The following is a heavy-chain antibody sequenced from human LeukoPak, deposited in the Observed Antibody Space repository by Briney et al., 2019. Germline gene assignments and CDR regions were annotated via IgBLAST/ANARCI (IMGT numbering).Heavy chain of an antibody. D-gene: IGHD6-13*01. Sequence: GSLRLSCVATGFTFSDYHTIWLRQAPGKGLEWLSYLTDSSGFTNYADSVKGRFTISRDNAKNSLYLQMNSLRADDTAVYYCARDLAADKRAMDVWGQGTTVTVSS. V-gene: IGHV3-11*05. CDR2: LTDSSGFT. J-gene: IGHJ6*02. CDR1: GFTFSDYH. CDR3: ARDLAADKRAMDV.